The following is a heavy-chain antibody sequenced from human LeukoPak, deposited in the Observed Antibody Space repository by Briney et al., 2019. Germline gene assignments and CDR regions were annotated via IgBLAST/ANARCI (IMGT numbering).Heavy chain of an antibody. CDR1: GFTFSSYG. CDR3: ARSRPSSGRRDYYYYGMDV. CDR2: IWYDGSNK. J-gene: IGHJ6*02. V-gene: IGHV3-33*01. Sequence: GSLRLSCAASGFTFSSYGMHWVRQAPGKGLEWVAIIWYDGSNKYYADSVKGRFTISRDNSKNTLYLQMNSLRAEDTAVYYCARSRPSSGRRDYYYYGMDVWGQGTTVTVSS. D-gene: IGHD6-19*01.